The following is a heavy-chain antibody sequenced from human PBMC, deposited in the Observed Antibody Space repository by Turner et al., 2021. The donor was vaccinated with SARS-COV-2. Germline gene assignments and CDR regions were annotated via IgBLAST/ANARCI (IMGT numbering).Heavy chain of an antibody. CDR2: VDPEDGET. D-gene: IGHD3-9*01. CDR3: ATDDILTGYYTSFDY. V-gene: IGHV1-24*01. CDR1: GYTLTELS. J-gene: IGHJ4*02. Sequence: QVQLVQSGAGVMKPGASVKVSCKVSGYTLTELSMHWVRQAPGKGLEWIGGVDPEDGETISAQKFQGRVTMTGYTSTDTAYMELSSLRSEDTAVYYCATDDILTGYYTSFDYWGQGTLVTVSS.